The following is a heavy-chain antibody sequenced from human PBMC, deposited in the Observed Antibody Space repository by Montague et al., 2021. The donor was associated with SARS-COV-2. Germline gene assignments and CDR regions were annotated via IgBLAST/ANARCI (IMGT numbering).Heavy chain of an antibody. CDR1: GYSISSGYY. CDR2: ISYIGKT. CDR3: VRVLYNRVRDY. D-gene: IGHD1-1*01. V-gene: IGHV4-38-2*02. Sequence: SETLSLTCSVSGYSISSGYYWGWIRQPPGKGLEWVGCISYIGKTYYSPSLKSRLTISLDPSKNQFSLQARSVTAADTAVYYCVRVLYNRVRDYWGQGTLVTVSS. J-gene: IGHJ4*02.